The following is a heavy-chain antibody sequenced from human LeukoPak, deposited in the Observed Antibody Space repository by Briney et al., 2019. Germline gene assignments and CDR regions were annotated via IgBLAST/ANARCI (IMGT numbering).Heavy chain of an antibody. CDR3: ARGVLYSGYDYYFDY. CDR1: GFTVSSNY. V-gene: IGHV3-53*01. CDR2: IYSGGST. D-gene: IGHD5-12*01. J-gene: IGHJ4*02. Sequence: PGGSLRLSCAASGFTVSSNYMSWVRQAPGKGLEWVSVIYSGGSTYYADSVKGRFTISRDNSKNTLYLQMNSLRAEDTAVYYCARGVLYSGYDYYFDYWGQGTLVTVSS.